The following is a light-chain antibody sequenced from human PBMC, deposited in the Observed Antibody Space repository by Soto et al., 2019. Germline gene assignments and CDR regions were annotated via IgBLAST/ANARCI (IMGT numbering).Light chain of an antibody. Sequence: QSVLTQPASVSGSPGQSITISCTGTSSDVGGYNYVSWYQQHPGKAPKLMIYDVSNRPSGVSNRFSGSKSGNTASLTISGLQAEDEADYYCCSYTSSSNVVFGGGTQLTVL. V-gene: IGLV2-14*01. CDR1: SSDVGGYNY. CDR2: DVS. J-gene: IGLJ2*01. CDR3: CSYTSSSNVV.